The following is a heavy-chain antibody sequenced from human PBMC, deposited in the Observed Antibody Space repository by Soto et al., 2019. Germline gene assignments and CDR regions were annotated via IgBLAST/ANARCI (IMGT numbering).Heavy chain of an antibody. J-gene: IGHJ5*02. Sequence: QVQLQESGPGLVKPSQTLSLTCTVSGGSISSGGYYWSWIRQHPGKGLEWIGYIYYSGSTYYNPYLKSRVTISVDTSKNQCSLKLSSVTAADTAVYYCARNSPGYNWNSNSWFDPWGQGTLVTVSS. D-gene: IGHD1-7*01. V-gene: IGHV4-31*03. CDR2: IYYSGST. CDR1: GGSISSGGYY. CDR3: ARNSPGYNWNSNSWFDP.